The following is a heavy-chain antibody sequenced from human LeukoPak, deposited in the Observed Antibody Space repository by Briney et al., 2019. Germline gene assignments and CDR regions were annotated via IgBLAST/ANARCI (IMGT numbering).Heavy chain of an antibody. CDR3: ASTDRGGILDY. V-gene: IGHV3-30*02. CDR1: GFTFSTHG. Sequence: GGSLRLSCAASGFTFSTHGMHWVRQAPGKGLEWVAFIRYDGINKYYADSVKGRFTISRDNSKNTLYLQMNSLRAEDTAVYYCASTDRGGILDYWGQGTLVTVSS. CDR2: IRYDGINK. D-gene: IGHD6-13*01. J-gene: IGHJ4*02.